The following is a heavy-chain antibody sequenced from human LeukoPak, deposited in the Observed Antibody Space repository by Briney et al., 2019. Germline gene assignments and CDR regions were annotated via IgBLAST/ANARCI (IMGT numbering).Heavy chain of an antibody. CDR1: GFTFSSYW. Sequence: GGSLRLSCAASGFTFSSYWMSWVRQAPGKGLEWVANIKQDGSEKHYVDSVKGRFTISRDNAKKSLFLHMNSLRVDDTAVYYCARGSEYTSSTNYYFDYWGQGTLVTVSS. CDR3: ARGSEYTSSTNYYFDY. J-gene: IGHJ4*02. D-gene: IGHD6-6*01. CDR2: IKQDGSEK. V-gene: IGHV3-7*01.